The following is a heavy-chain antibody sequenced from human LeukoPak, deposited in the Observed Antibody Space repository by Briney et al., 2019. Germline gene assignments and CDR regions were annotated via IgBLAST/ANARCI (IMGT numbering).Heavy chain of an antibody. V-gene: IGHV4-39*01. D-gene: IGHD3-10*01. J-gene: IGHJ4*02. CDR1: GGSISSSNYY. CDR2: IYYSGST. Sequence: SETLSLTCAVSGGSISSSNYYWGWIRQPPGKGLEWIGSIYYSGSTYYNPSLKSRVTISVDTSKNQFSLKLSSVTAADTAVYYCARKTDGSGLHSTWRGYFDYWGQGTLVTVSS. CDR3: ARKTDGSGLHSTWRGYFDY.